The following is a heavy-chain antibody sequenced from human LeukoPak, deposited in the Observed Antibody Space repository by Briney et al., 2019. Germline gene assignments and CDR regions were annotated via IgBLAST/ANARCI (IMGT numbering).Heavy chain of an antibody. CDR1: GGSFSGYY. CDR2: INHSGST. D-gene: IGHD6-13*01. J-gene: IGHJ4*02. V-gene: IGHV4-34*01. CDR3: AGARGSSWHHY. Sequence: PSETLSLTCAVYGGSFSGYYWSWIRQPPGKGLEWIGEINHSGSTNYNPSLKSRVTISVDTSKNQFSLKLSSVTAADTAVYYCAGARGSSWHHYWGQGTLVTVSS.